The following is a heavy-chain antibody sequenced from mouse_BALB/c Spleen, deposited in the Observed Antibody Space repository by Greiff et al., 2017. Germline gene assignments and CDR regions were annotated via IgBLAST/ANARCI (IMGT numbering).Heavy chain of an antibody. CDR1: GDSITSGY. V-gene: IGHV3-8*02. Sequence: DVKLQESGPSLVKPSQTLSLTCSVTGDSITSGYWNWIRKFPGNKLEYMGYISYSGSTYYNPSLKSRISITRDTSKNQYYLQLNSVTTEDTATYYCARWGYDYDEGSFAYWGQGTLVTVSA. CDR2: ISYSGST. J-gene: IGHJ3*01. D-gene: IGHD2-4*01. CDR3: ARWGYDYDEGSFAY.